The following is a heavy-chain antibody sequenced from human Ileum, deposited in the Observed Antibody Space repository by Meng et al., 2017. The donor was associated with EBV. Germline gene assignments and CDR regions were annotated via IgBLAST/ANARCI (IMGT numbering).Heavy chain of an antibody. CDR2: IKSRSDGGTI. D-gene: IGHD2-21*01. CDR3: TKSACGGDCY. J-gene: IGHJ4*02. CDR1: GFTISNAW. V-gene: IGHV3-15*01. Sequence: EVQLVESGGGLVKPGGSLRRSCAASGFTISNAWMSWVRQAPGKGLECVGRIKSRSDGGTIDYAAPVKGRFTISRDDSKNTMYLQMNSLKTEDTAVYYCTKSACGGDCYWGQGTLVTVSS.